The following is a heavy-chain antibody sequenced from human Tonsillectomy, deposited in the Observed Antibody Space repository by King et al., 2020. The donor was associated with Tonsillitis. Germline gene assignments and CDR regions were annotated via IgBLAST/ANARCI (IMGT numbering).Heavy chain of an antibody. CDR1: GGSISSGGYY. D-gene: IGHD3-10*01. CDR3: ARDHRLLLLFDP. Sequence: QLQESGPGLVKPSQTLSLTCTVSGGSISSGGYYWSWIRQHPGKGLEWIGYIYYSGSTYYNPSLKSRVTISEDPSKNQFSLKLSSVTAADTAVYYCARDHRLLLLFDPWGQGTLVTVSS. CDR2: IYYSGST. V-gene: IGHV4-31*03. J-gene: IGHJ5*02.